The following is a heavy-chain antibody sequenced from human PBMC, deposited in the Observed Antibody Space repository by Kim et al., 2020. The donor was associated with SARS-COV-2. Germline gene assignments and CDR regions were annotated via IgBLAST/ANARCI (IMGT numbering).Heavy chain of an antibody. CDR1: GFTFGSYS. CDR2: IGGDTITT. V-gene: IGHV3-23*01. Sequence: GGSLRLSCAASGFTFGSYSMTWVRQGPGKGLEWVSVIGGDTITTYYADSVKGRFTVSRDNSKNTLHLQMNSLRAEDTAVYYCAKALATATYKYGMDVWGQGTTVTVSS. J-gene: IGHJ6*02. D-gene: IGHD1-20*01. CDR3: AKALATATYKYGMDV.